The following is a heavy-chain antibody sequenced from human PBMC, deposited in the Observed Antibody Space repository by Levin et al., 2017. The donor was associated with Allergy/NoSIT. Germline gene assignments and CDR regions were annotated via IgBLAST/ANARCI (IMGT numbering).Heavy chain of an antibody. CDR3: AKGKSSSGWLSYYGMDG. Sequence: SLKISCAASGFTFDDYAMHWVRQAPGKGLEWVSGISWNSGSIGYADSVKGRFTISRDNAKNSLYLQMNSLRAEDTALYYCAKGKSSSGWLSYYGMDGWGQGTTVTVSS. CDR1: GFTFDDYA. D-gene: IGHD6-19*01. V-gene: IGHV3-9*01. CDR2: ISWNSGSI. J-gene: IGHJ6*02.